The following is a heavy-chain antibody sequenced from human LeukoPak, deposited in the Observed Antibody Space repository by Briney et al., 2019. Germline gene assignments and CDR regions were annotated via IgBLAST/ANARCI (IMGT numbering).Heavy chain of an antibody. CDR3: AKPRVWFGELEFVY. J-gene: IGHJ4*02. D-gene: IGHD3-10*01. CDR1: GGSISSRNW. V-gene: IGHV4-4*02. CDR2: IYHSGST. Sequence: SGTLSLTCAVSGGSISSRNWWSWVRQPPGKGLEWIGEIYHSGSTNYNPSLKTRVTISVDKSKNQFSLKLSSVTAADTAVYYCAKPRVWFGELEFVYWGQGTLVTVSS.